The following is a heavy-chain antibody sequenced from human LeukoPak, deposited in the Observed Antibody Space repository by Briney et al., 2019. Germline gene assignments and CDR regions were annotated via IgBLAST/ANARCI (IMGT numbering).Heavy chain of an antibody. J-gene: IGHJ3*02. CDR3: ARGPYSYDSSGAFDI. CDR2: INHSGST. Sequence: PSETLSLTCAVYGGSFSGNYWTWFRQPPGKGLKWIGEINHSGSTNYNPSLKGRVTISVDTSKNQFSLKLSSVTAADTAVYFCARGPYSYDSSGAFDIWGQGTMVTVSS. CDR1: GGSFSGNY. D-gene: IGHD3-22*01. V-gene: IGHV4-34*01.